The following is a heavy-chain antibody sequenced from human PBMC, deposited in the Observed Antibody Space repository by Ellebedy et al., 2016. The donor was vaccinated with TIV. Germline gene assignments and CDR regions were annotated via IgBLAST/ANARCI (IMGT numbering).Heavy chain of an antibody. CDR3: ARRLKGELHNAFDI. CDR1: GYTFTTYA. Sequence: AASVKVSCKASGYTFTTYAMHWVRQAPGQRLEWMGWINPDNGDTKYSQKFQGRVTLTRDTSASTVYMELNSLRSEDTAMYYCARRLKGELHNAFDIWGQGTMVTVSS. V-gene: IGHV1-3*01. D-gene: IGHD1-7*01. CDR2: INPDNGDT. J-gene: IGHJ3*02.